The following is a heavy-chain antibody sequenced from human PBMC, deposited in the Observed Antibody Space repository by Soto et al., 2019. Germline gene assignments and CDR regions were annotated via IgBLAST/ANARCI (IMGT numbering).Heavy chain of an antibody. CDR1: GFTFSSYA. V-gene: IGHV3-30-3*01. D-gene: IGHD3-22*01. CDR3: ARGDYYDSRGAPFP. J-gene: IGHJ4*02. Sequence: QVQLVESGGGVVQPGRSLRLSCAASGFTFSSYAMHWVRQAPGKGLEWVAVISYDGSTQYYADSVKGRFTISRDNSKSTLSLLMDSLRAEDAAVYYCARGDYYDSRGAPFPWGQGTQFTVSS. CDR2: ISYDGSTQ.